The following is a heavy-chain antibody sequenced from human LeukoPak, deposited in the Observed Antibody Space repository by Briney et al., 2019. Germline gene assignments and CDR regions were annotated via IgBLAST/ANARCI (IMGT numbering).Heavy chain of an antibody. CDR3: ARGSYDTPSFDY. D-gene: IGHD1-26*01. CDR1: GYSISSDYY. J-gene: IGHJ4*02. Sequence: PSETLSLTCAVSGYSISSDYYWGWIRQPPGKGLEWIGYIYYSGGTYYNPSLRSRVTISVDTSKNQFSLKLSSVTAADTAVYYCARGSYDTPSFDYWGQGTLVTVSS. CDR2: IYYSGGT. V-gene: IGHV4-30-4*08.